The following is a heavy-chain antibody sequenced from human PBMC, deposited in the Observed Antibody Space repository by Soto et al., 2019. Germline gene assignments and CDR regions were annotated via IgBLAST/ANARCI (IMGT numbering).Heavy chain of an antibody. CDR1: GFTFSNYD. J-gene: IGHJ4*02. CDR3: LTQGIRRGGY. D-gene: IGHD3-10*01. Sequence: VGSLRLSCASSGFTFSNYDMSWVRQAPGKWLEWVTGISGSGGSTYYADSVKGRFTISRDNSKNTLYLQMNSLRAEDTAVYYCLTQGIRRGGYWGQGTLVTVSS. CDR2: ISGSGGST. V-gene: IGHV3-23*01.